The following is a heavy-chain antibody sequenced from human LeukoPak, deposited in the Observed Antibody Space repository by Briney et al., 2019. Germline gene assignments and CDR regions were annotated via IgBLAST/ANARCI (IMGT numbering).Heavy chain of an antibody. CDR3: ARERGYQLLSDAFDI. CDR1: GFTFSSYS. D-gene: IGHD2-2*01. Sequence: GGSLRLPCAASGFTFSSYSMNWGRQAPGTGLEWVSSISSSSSYIYYADSVKGRFTISRDNAKNSLYLQMNSLRAEDTAVYYCARERGYQLLSDAFDIWGQGTMVTVSS. J-gene: IGHJ3*02. CDR2: ISSSSSYI. V-gene: IGHV3-21*01.